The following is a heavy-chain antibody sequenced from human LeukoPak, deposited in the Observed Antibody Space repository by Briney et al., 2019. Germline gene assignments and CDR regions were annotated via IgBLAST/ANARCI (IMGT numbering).Heavy chain of an antibody. Sequence: GASVKVSCKASGGTFSSYAISWVRQAPGQGLEWMGGIIPIFGTANYAQKFQGRVTITADKSTSTAYMELSSLRSEDTAVYYCARAAIAAAGQYYFDYWGQGTLVAVSS. CDR3: ARAAIAAAGQYYFDY. CDR1: GGTFSSYA. V-gene: IGHV1-69*06. J-gene: IGHJ4*02. CDR2: IIPIFGTA. D-gene: IGHD6-13*01.